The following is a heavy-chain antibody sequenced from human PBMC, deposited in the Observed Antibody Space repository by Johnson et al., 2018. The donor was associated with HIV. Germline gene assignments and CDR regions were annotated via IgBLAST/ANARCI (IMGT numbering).Heavy chain of an antibody. CDR2: IYSGGST. J-gene: IGHJ3*02. Sequence: VQLVESGGGLVQPGGSLRLSCAASGFTFSSNYMSWVRQAPGKGLEWVSVIYSGGSTYYADPVKGRFTISRDNSKNTLYLQMNSLRAEDTAVFYCARASLARGGKIRAFDIWGQGTMVTVSS. CDR1: GFTFSSNY. CDR3: ARASLARGGKIRAFDI. V-gene: IGHV3-66*01. D-gene: IGHD4-23*01.